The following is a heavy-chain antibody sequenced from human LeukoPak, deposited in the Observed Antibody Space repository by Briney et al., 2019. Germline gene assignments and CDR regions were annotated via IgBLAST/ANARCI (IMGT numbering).Heavy chain of an antibody. D-gene: IGHD6-6*01. J-gene: IGHJ6*03. CDR2: IYTSGST. CDR1: GGSISSGSYY. CDR3: ARVRESSIAAYYYYYYMDV. V-gene: IGHV4-61*02. Sequence: SETLSLTCTVSGGSISSGSYYWSWIRQPAGKGLEWIGRIYTSGSTNYNPSLKSRVTISVDTSKNQFSLKLSSVTAADTAVYYCARVRESSIAAYYYYYYMDVWGKGTTVTVSS.